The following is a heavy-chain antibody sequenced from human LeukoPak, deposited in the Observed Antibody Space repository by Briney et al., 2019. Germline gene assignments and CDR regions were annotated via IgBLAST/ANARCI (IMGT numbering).Heavy chain of an antibody. CDR3: AKDHRYIVVVPAAHRFDP. CDR1: GFTFSSYG. CDR2: IRYDGSNK. J-gene: IGHJ5*02. Sequence: GGSLRLSCAASGFTFSSYGMHWVRQAPGKGLEWVAFIRYDGSNKYYADSVKGRFTISRDNSKNTLYLQMNSLRAEDTAVYYCAKDHRYIVVVPAAHRFDPWGQGTLVTVSS. V-gene: IGHV3-30*02. D-gene: IGHD2-2*01.